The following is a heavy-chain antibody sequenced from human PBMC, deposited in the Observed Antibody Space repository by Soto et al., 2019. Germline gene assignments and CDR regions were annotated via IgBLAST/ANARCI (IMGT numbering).Heavy chain of an antibody. V-gene: IGHV1-69*01. J-gene: IGHJ6*02. CDR1: GGTFNTYA. CDR2: IIPIFGIG. D-gene: IGHD3-3*01. CDR3: ARSGITLFGVVSIPPHYYSGLDV. Sequence: QVQLVQSGAEVKQPGSSVKVSCKASGGTFNTYAISWVRQAPGQGLEWMGGIIPIFGIGNDAQKFQGRVTSTADESTGTAYMELSSLRSGDTGVYYCARSGITLFGVVSIPPHYYSGLDVWGQGTTVIVSS.